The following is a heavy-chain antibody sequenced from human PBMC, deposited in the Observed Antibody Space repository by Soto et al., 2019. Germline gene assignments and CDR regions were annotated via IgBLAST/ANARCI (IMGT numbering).Heavy chain of an antibody. CDR3: ARDGTTGTANFHYAMDV. D-gene: IGHD4-17*01. V-gene: IGHV3-48*03. CDR2: ININSDTI. Sequence: EVQLVESGGGLVRPGGSLRLSCAASGFTLSSYHMDWVRQAPGKGLEWVSYININSDTIHYAGSVKGRFTISRDNAKNSLYLQMDSLRAEDTAVYYCARDGTTGTANFHYAMDVWGQGTTVTVSS. J-gene: IGHJ6*02. CDR1: GFTLSSYH.